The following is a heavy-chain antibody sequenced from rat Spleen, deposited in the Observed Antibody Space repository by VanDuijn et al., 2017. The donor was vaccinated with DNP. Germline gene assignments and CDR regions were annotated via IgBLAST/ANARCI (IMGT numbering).Heavy chain of an antibody. CDR3: VRHRLYNNLFDY. V-gene: IGHV5-31*01. CDR1: GFTFNNHW. Sequence: EVQLVESGGGLVQPGRSLKLSCAASGFTFNNHWMTWIRQVPGKGLEWVASITPSGGNTYFPDSVKGRFTISRNNAENTLYLQMDSLRSEDTATYYCVRHRLYNNLFDYWGQGVMVTVSS. J-gene: IGHJ2*01. CDR2: ITPSGGNT. D-gene: IGHD1-10*01.